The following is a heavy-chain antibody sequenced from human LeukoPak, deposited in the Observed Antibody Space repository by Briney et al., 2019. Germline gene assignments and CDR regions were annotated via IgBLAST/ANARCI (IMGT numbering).Heavy chain of an antibody. CDR2: IYYSGST. CDR3: PSPAPNHSHPSITLDY. Sequence: SETLSLTCTVSGGSIRSYYWSWIRQPPGKGLEWIGYIYYSGSTNYNPSLKSRVTILVDTSKNQFSLKLSSVTAADTAVYYCPSPAPNHSHPSITLDYWGQGTLVTVSA. D-gene: IGHD3-10*01. V-gene: IGHV4-59*01. CDR1: GGSIRSYY. J-gene: IGHJ4*02.